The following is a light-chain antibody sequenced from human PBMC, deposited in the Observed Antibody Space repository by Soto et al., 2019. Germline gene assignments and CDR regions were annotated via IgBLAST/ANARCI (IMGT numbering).Light chain of an antibody. J-gene: IGKJ1*01. Sequence: EIVLTQSPATLSLSPGERATLSCRASQSINNFIAWYQQKSGQPPRLVIYDVSKRATGIPARFSGSGSGTDFTLSISSLEPEDFAVYFCQQRFNWPPTWTFGPGTKVEVK. V-gene: IGKV3-11*01. CDR3: QQRFNWPPTWT. CDR2: DVS. CDR1: QSINNF.